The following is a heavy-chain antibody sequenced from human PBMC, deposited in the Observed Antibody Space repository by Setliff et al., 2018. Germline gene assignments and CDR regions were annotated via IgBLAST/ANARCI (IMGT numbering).Heavy chain of an antibody. CDR3: ARPMYDILTGPPYGMDV. V-gene: IGHV1-46*01. Sequence: ASVKVSCKASGYTFTSYYMNWVRQAPGQGFEWMGIINSSGGSTSYPQKFQGRVTMTRDTSTRTVYMELSSLTSEDTAVYYCARPMYDILTGPPYGMDVWGQGTTVTVSS. CDR1: GYTFTSYY. D-gene: IGHD3-9*01. J-gene: IGHJ6*02. CDR2: INSSGGST.